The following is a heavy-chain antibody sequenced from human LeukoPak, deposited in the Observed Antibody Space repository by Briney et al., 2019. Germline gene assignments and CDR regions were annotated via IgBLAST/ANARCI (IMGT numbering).Heavy chain of an antibody. V-gene: IGHV3-30*18. CDR3: AKFPRDIVVVVAATGAFDL. J-gene: IGHJ3*01. D-gene: IGHD2-15*01. CDR2: ISYDGSNK. CDR1: GFTFSSYA. Sequence: GGSLRLSCAASGFTFSSYAMHWVRQAPGMGLEWVAVISYDGSNKYYADSVKGRFTISRDNSKNTLYLQMNSLRAEDTAVCYCAKFPRDIVVVVAATGAFDLWGQGTMVTVSS.